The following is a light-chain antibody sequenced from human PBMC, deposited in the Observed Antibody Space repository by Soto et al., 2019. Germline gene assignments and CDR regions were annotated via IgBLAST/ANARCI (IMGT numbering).Light chain of an antibody. CDR3: QSYDSSLSGSVV. CDR2: GNS. CDR1: SSNIGAGYD. Sequence: QSVLKQPPSVSGAPGQRVTISCTGSSSNIGAGYDVHWYQQLPGTAPKLLIYGNSNRPSGVPDRFSGPKSGTSASLAITGLQAEDEADYYCQSYDSSLSGSVVFGGGTKVTVL. J-gene: IGLJ2*01. V-gene: IGLV1-40*01.